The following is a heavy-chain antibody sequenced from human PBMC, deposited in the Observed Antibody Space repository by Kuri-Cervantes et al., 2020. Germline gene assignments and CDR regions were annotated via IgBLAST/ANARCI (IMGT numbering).Heavy chain of an antibody. J-gene: IGHJ4*02. CDR3: ARDIRARPRDSSGYRATANLFDY. Sequence: GESLKISCAASGFTFSSYGMHWVRQAPGKGLEWVAVISYDGSNKYYADSVKGRFTISRDNSKNTLYLQMNSLRAEDTAVYYCARDIRARPRDSSGYRATANLFDYWGQGTLVTVSS. D-gene: IGHD3-22*01. V-gene: IGHV3-30*03. CDR1: GFTFSSYG. CDR2: ISYDGSNK.